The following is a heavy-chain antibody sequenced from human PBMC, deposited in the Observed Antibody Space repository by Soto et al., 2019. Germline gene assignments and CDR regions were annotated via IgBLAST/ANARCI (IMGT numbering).Heavy chain of an antibody. Sequence: SETLSVTSAFYVGSFSAYYWSLIRQPPGNGLESIREINHSGSTNYNPSLKSRVTISVDTSKNQFSLKLSSVTAADTAVYYCASSRGDYDFWSGYQTYYYYGMDVWGQGTTVTVSS. J-gene: IGHJ6*01. CDR2: INHSGST. D-gene: IGHD3-3*01. CDR1: VGSFSAYY. CDR3: ASSRGDYDFWSGYQTYYYYGMDV. V-gene: IGHV4-34*01.